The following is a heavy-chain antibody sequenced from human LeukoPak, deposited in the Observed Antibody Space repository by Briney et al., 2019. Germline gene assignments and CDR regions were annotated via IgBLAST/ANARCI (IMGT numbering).Heavy chain of an antibody. D-gene: IGHD6-19*01. V-gene: IGHV3-11*04. Sequence: LSLTCTVSGGSISSGGYYWSWTRQAPGKGLQWDSYISSSGSTIYYADSVKGRFTISRDNSKNTLYLQMNSLRAEDTAVYYCARVDSEWLALFDYWGQGTLVTVSS. CDR2: ISSSGSTI. CDR1: GGSISSGGYY. CDR3: ARVDSEWLALFDY. J-gene: IGHJ4*02.